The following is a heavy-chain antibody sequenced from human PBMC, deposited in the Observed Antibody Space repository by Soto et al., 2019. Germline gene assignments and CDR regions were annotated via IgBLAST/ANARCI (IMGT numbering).Heavy chain of an antibody. J-gene: IGHJ6*02. D-gene: IGHD5-18*01. Sequence: SETLSLTCTVSGGSISSYYWSWIRQPPGKGLEWIGYIYYSGSTNYNPSLKSRVTISVDTSKNQFSLKLSSVTAADTAVYYCARGGAVDKALVWYYYYGMDVWGQGTTVTVSS. CDR2: IYYSGST. CDR1: GGSISSYY. V-gene: IGHV4-59*01. CDR3: ARGGAVDKALVWYYYYGMDV.